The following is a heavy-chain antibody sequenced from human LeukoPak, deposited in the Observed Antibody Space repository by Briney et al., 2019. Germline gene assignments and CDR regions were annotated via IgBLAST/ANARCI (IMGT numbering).Heavy chain of an antibody. J-gene: IGHJ4*02. CDR2: IYYSGST. CDR3: ARMDSSGYYSY. D-gene: IGHD3-22*01. V-gene: IGHV4-59*01. Sequence: SETLSLTCTVSGVSISSYYWSWLRQPPGKGLEWFGYIYYSGSTNYNPSLKSRVTISVDTSKNQFSLKLSSVTAADTAVYYCARMDSSGYYSYWGQGTLVTVSS. CDR1: GVSISSYY.